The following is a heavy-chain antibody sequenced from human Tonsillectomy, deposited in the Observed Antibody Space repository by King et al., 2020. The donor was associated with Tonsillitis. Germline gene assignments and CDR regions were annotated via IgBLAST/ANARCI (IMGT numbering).Heavy chain of an antibody. J-gene: IGHJ3*02. CDR3: ASNPSYGLFDDVFDI. Sequence: VQLVESGAEVKKPGASVKVSCKASGYTFTSYDINWVRQATGQGLEWMGWMNPNSGNTGYAQKFQGRVTMTRNTSISTAYMELSSLRSEDTAVYYCASNPSYGLFDDVFDIWGQGTMVTVSS. D-gene: IGHD5-18*01. V-gene: IGHV1-8*02. CDR1: GYTFTSYD. CDR2: MNPNSGNT.